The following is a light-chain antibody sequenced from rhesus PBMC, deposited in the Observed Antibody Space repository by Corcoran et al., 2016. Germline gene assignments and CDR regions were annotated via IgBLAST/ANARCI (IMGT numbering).Light chain of an antibody. V-gene: IGKV1-33*01. CDR1: QGISNG. CDR3: QQYNSYPHS. CDR2: GAS. J-gene: IGKJ2*01. Sequence: DIHMTQSPSSLSASVGDIVTITSRASQGISNGLAWYQQGPGKAPKLLIFGASYLKTGVPSRVSGSVSGTEFTLTISGLQPEDFAVYYCQQYNSYPHSFGQGTKVDI.